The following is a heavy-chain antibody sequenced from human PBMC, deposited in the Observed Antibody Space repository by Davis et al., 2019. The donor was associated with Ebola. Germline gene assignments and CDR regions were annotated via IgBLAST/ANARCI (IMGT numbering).Heavy chain of an antibody. D-gene: IGHD3-3*01. CDR2: INVKNKKT. V-gene: IGHV1-18*04. J-gene: IGHJ4*02. CDR3: SKGTYRDFYEY. Sequence: AASVKVSCKASGYTFADFGISWVRQAPGQGLEWMGWINVKNKKTDYAQNLQDRTTITADTSTSTAYMELRSLRSDDTAMYYCSKGTYRDFYEYWGQGTLITVSS. CDR1: GYTFADFG.